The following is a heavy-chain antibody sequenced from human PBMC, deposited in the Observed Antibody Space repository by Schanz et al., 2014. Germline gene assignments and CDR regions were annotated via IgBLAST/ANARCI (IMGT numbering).Heavy chain of an antibody. CDR3: ARLPGLYCSGGACYRGY. CDR2: IYYSGST. J-gene: IGHJ4*02. CDR1: GGSISSSGYY. Sequence: QLQLQESGPGLVKPSETLSLTCTVSGGSISSSGYYWGWIRQPPGNGLEWIGSIYYSGSTYYNPPLKGRVTISVDTSKHRSPRKGPSVTATDTAVYYCARLPGLYCSGGACYRGYWGQGTLVTVSS. V-gene: IGHV4-39*01. D-gene: IGHD2-15*01.